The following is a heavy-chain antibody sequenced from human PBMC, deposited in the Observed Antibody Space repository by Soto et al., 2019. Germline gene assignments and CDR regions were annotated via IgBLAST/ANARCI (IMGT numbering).Heavy chain of an antibody. CDR3: ARSSPGYCSGGSCYSN. Sequence: SETLSLTCTVSGGSIRSGGYYWNWIRQHPGKGLEWIGYIYYSGSTYYNPSLKSRVTISVDTSKNQLSLNLSSVTAADTAVYYCARSSPGYCSGGSCYSNWGQGTLVTVSS. D-gene: IGHD2-15*01. CDR1: GGSIRSGGYY. J-gene: IGHJ4*02. CDR2: IYYSGST. V-gene: IGHV4-31*03.